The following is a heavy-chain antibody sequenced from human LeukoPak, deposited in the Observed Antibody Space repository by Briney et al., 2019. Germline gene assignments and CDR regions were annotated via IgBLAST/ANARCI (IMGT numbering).Heavy chain of an antibody. CDR3: ARTTEGGYSYGYSYYYYMDV. V-gene: IGHV4-59*01. J-gene: IGHJ6*03. D-gene: IGHD5-18*01. CDR1: GGSISSYY. CDR2: IYYSGST. Sequence: PSETLSLTCTVSGGSISSYYWSWIRQPPGKGLEWIGYIYYSGSTNYKSSLKSRVTISVDTSKNQFSLKLSSVTAADTAVYYCARTTEGGYSYGYSYYYYMDVWGKGTTVTIPS.